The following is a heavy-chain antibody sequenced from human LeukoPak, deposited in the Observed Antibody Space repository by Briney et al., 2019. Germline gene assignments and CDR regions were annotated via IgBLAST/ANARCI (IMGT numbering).Heavy chain of an antibody. J-gene: IGHJ4*02. CDR2: ISSSSSTI. D-gene: IGHD4-11*01. V-gene: IGHV3-48*01. CDR1: GFTFSSYW. Sequence: PGGSLRLSCAASGFTFSSYWMSWVRQAPGKGLEWVSYISSSSSTIYYADSVKGRFTISRDNAKNSLYLQMNSLRAEDTAVYYCARDRTTVTTDPFDYWGQGTLVTVSS. CDR3: ARDRTTVTTDPFDY.